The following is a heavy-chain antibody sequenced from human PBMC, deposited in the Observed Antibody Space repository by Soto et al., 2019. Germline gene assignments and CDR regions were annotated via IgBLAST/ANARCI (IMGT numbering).Heavy chain of an antibody. Sequence: LRLSCGVSGFTFSSYAMSWVRQAPGKGLEWVSAISGSGGSTYYADSVKGRFTISRDNSKNTLYLQMNSLRAEDTAVYYCAKEGYYGLFFMDVWGQGTTVTVSS. V-gene: IGHV3-23*01. J-gene: IGHJ6*02. CDR3: AKEGYYGLFFMDV. D-gene: IGHD3-10*01. CDR2: ISGSGGST. CDR1: GFTFSSYA.